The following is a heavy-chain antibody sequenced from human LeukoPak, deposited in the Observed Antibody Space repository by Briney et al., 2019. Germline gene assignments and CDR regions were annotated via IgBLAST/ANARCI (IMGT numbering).Heavy chain of an antibody. CDR3: ARAVVPAAIQYNWFDP. J-gene: IGHJ5*02. V-gene: IGHV3-30*02. D-gene: IGHD2-2*02. CDR1: GFTFSSYG. Sequence: GGSLRLSCAASGFTFSSYGMHWVRQAPGKGLEWVAFIRYDGSNKYYADSVKGRFTISRDNSKNTLYLQMNSLRAEDTAVYYCARAVVPAAIQYNWFDPWGQGTLVTVSS. CDR2: IRYDGSNK.